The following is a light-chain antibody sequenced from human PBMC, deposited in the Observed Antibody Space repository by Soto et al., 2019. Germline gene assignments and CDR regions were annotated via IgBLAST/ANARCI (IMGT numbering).Light chain of an antibody. CDR3: VQHNSYPRLT. J-gene: IGKJ4*01. Sequence: DIKMTQSPSSLSSSLGGRVTITCRASQCIRNDLGWYQQTPGKAPKRLIYGASSLLSGVPSRFSGSGSGTEFTLTISSLQPEDFATYYCVQHNSYPRLTFGGGTKVDIK. V-gene: IGKV1-17*01. CDR1: QCIRND. CDR2: GAS.